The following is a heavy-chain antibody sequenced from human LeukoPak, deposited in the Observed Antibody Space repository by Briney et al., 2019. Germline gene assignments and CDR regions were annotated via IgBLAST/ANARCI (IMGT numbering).Heavy chain of an antibody. D-gene: IGHD3-16*01. CDR2: IYYSGST. J-gene: IGHJ4*02. Sequence: PSETLSLTCTVSNGSVRSYYWSWVRQSPGKGLEWIGYIYYSGSTNYNPSLKSRVTISIHTSRNQFSLMLSSVTAADTAMYYRARYYDRTGFDYWGQGTLVTVSS. CDR3: ARYYDRTGFDY. CDR1: NGSVRSYY. V-gene: IGHV4-59*08.